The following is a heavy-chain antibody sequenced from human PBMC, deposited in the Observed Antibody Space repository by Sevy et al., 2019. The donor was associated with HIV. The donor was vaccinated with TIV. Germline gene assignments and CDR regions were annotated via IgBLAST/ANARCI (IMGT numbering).Heavy chain of an antibody. D-gene: IGHD2-2*01. CDR1: GFTVSRYS. Sequence: GGSLRLSCAASGFTVSRYSMNWVRQAPGKGLEWVSSISSSSYIYYADSVKGRFTISRDNAKNSLYLQMNSLRAEDTAVYYCARDIVVVPAAIAGAFDIWGQGTMVTVSS. J-gene: IGHJ3*02. CDR3: ARDIVVVPAAIAGAFDI. CDR2: ISSSSYI. V-gene: IGHV3-21*01.